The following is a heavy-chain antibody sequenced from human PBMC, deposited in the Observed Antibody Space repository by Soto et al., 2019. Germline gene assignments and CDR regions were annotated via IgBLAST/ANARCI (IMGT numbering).Heavy chain of an antibody. D-gene: IGHD2-8*01. CDR3: AGDPYHVLLVNAPNLYGMDV. CDR2: ISTYNGNT. CDR1: GYTFTTYD. Sequence: QVQLVQSGAEVKKPGASVKVSCKASGYTFTTYDISWVRQAPGQGLEWMGRISTYNGNTNYPQSLQGRLTMATDTSQTTAYMELRNLRSDDTAVYYCAGDPYHVLLVNAPNLYGMDVWGQGTTVTVSS. V-gene: IGHV1-18*01. J-gene: IGHJ6*02.